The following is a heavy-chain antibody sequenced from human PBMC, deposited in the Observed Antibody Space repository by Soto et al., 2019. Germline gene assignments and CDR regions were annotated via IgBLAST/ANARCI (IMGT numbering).Heavy chain of an antibody. D-gene: IGHD6-19*01. Sequence: QVQLVESGGGVVQPGRSLRLSCAASGFTFSSYGMHWVRQAPGKGLEWVAVIWYDGSNKYYAESVKGRFTISRDNSKNTLYLQMTSLRAEDTAVYYCARNIGSGYGMDVWGQGTTVTVSS. CDR3: ARNIGSGYGMDV. CDR1: GFTFSSYG. J-gene: IGHJ6*02. V-gene: IGHV3-33*01. CDR2: IWYDGSNK.